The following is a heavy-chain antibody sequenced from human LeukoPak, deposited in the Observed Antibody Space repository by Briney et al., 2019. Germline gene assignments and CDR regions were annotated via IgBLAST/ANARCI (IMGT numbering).Heavy chain of an antibody. CDR1: EFTFSSHA. V-gene: IGHV3-23*01. CDR3: AKSSSSWYRFDY. CDR2: ISGGGEST. D-gene: IGHD6-13*01. J-gene: IGHJ4*02. Sequence: GGSLGLSCVASEFTFSSHAMNWVRQAPGKGLEWVSSISGGGESTYYADSVKGRFTVSRDNSKNTLYLQINSLRGEDTAVYYCAKSSSSWYRFDYWGQGILVTVSS.